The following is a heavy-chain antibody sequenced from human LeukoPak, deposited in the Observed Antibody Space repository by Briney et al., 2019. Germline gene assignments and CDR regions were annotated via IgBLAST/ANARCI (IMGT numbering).Heavy chain of an antibody. V-gene: IGHV4-59*10. J-gene: IGHJ4*02. CDR2: IYTTGTT. D-gene: IGHD6-13*01. CDR1: GCSINSYF. CDR3: AKQSYGASWYHLDY. Sequence: ASDTLSLTCTVYGCSINSYFWGWVRQPAGKGLEWIGRIYTTGTTHFNPSLRSRLTMSVDTSKNLFSLNLSSVTAGDTAVYNCAKQSYGASWYHLDYWGRGTLVTVSS.